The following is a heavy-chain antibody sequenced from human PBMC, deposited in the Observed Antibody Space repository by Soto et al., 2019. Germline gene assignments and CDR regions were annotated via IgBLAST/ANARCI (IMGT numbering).Heavy chain of an antibody. D-gene: IGHD3-3*01. J-gene: IGHJ4*02. CDR3: ASTRDFTIFGVVAFDY. CDR2: INPNSGGT. V-gene: IGHV1-2*04. Sequence: QVQLVQSGAEVKKPGASVKVSCKASGYTFTGYYMHWVRQAPGQGLEWMGWINPNSGGTNYAQKFQDWVTRTSDTSISTAYMELSRLRSDDTDVYYCASTRDFTIFGVVAFDYWGQGTLVTVSS. CDR1: GYTFTGYY.